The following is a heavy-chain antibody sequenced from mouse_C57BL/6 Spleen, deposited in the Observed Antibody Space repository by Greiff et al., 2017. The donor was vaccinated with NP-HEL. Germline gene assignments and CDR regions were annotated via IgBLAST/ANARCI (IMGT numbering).Heavy chain of an antibody. J-gene: IGHJ3*01. CDR3: ARLRGDDYDEGAWFAY. Sequence: EVQLQQSGPELVKPGASVKIPCKASGYTFTDYNMDWVKQSHGKSLEWIGDINPNNGGTIYNQKFKGKATLTVDKSSSTAYMELRSLTSEDTAVYYCARLRGDDYDEGAWFAYWGQGTLVTVSA. CDR1: GYTFTDYN. D-gene: IGHD2-4*01. CDR2: INPNNGGT. V-gene: IGHV1-18*01.